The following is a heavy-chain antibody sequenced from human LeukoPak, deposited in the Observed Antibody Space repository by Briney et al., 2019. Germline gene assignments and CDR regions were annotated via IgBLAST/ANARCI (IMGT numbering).Heavy chain of an antibody. CDR3: ARVKLPPITGTTYAVNDAFDI. CDR2: IYYSGST. J-gene: IGHJ3*02. V-gene: IGHV4-59*11. D-gene: IGHD1-7*01. CDR1: GGSISSHY. Sequence: SETLSLTCTVSGGSISSHYWSWIRQPPGKGLEWVGYIYYSGSTNYNPSLKSRVTISVDTSKNQFSLKLSSVTAADTAVYYCARVKLPPITGTTYAVNDAFDIWGQGTMVTVSS.